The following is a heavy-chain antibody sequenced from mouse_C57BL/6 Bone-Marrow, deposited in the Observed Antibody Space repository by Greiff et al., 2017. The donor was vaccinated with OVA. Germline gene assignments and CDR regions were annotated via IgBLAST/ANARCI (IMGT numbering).Heavy chain of an antibody. CDR2: IWSGGST. Sequence: QVQLKESGPGLVQPSQSLSITCTVSGFSLTSYGVHWVRQSPGKGLEWLGVIWSGGSTDYNAAFISRLSISKDNSKSQVFFKMNSLQADDTAIYYCARNGGYYPHYYAMDYWGQGTSVTVSS. CDR3: ARNGGYYPHYYAMDY. D-gene: IGHD2-3*01. CDR1: GFSLTSYG. V-gene: IGHV2-2*01. J-gene: IGHJ4*01.